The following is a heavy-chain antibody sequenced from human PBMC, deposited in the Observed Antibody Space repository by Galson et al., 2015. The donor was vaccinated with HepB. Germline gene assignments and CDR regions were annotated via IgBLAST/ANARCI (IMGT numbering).Heavy chain of an antibody. Sequence: SVKVSCKASGYTFTAYYIHWMRQVPGQGLEWIGWINPKNGDTRYAPRFQGRVTMTGDTSISTVYMDLTSLTSDDTAVYYCSRDGQTMVNDFDIRGQGTKVIVSS. V-gene: IGHV1-2*02. CDR3: SRDGQTMVNDFDI. J-gene: IGHJ3*02. CDR1: GYTFTAYY. CDR2: INPKNGDT. D-gene: IGHD4/OR15-4a*01.